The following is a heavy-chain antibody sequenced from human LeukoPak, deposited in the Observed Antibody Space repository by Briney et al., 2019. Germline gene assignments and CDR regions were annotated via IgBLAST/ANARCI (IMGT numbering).Heavy chain of an antibody. CDR2: IYYSGST. Sequence: SETLSLTCTVSGVSISSYYWSRIRQPPGKGLEWVGYIYYSGSTNYNPSLKSRVTISVDTSKNQFSLKLSSVTAADTAVYYCASDSSGYYDDAFDIWGQGTMVTVSS. CDR1: GVSISSYY. CDR3: ASDSSGYYDDAFDI. D-gene: IGHD3-22*01. J-gene: IGHJ3*02. V-gene: IGHV4-59*01.